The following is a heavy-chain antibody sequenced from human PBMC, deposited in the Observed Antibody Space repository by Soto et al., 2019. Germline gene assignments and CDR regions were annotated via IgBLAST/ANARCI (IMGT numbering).Heavy chain of an antibody. CDR1: GFTFSSYG. Sequence: ALRLSCAASGFTFSSYGMHWVRQAPGKGLEWVAVISYDGSNKYYADSVKGRFTISRDNSKNTLYLQMNSLRAEDTAVYYCAKDARSYCSGGSCYPDAFDIWGQGTMVTVSS. CDR3: AKDARSYCSGGSCYPDAFDI. CDR2: ISYDGSNK. V-gene: IGHV3-30*18. J-gene: IGHJ3*02. D-gene: IGHD2-15*01.